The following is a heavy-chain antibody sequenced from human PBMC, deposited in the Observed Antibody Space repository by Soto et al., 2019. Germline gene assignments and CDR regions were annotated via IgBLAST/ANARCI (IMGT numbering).Heavy chain of an antibody. CDR2: IYPGHSDT. CDR1: GYSFTSYW. CDR3: AKTGYSSSRSYYYYGMDV. V-gene: IGHV5-51*01. J-gene: IGHJ6*02. D-gene: IGHD6-13*01. Sequence: GESQKISCKDSGYSFTSYWVGWVRQMPGKGLEWMGIIYPGHSDTRYSPSFQGQLTISADKSIRTAYLQWSSLKASDTAMYYCAKTGYSSSRSYYYYGMDVWGQGTTVTVS.